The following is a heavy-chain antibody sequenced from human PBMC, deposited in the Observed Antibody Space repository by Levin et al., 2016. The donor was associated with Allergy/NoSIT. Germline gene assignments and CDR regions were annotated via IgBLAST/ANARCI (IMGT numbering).Heavy chain of an antibody. Sequence: GSLRLSCTVSGGSISSSSYYWGWIRQPPGRGLEWIGYISNSGNTNYNPSLKSRVTISTDTSKNQFSLRLSSVTAADTAVYYCVRYYNRGLDYWGQGTLVTVSS. CDR3: VRYYNRGLDY. CDR2: ISNSGNT. CDR1: GGSISSSSYY. D-gene: IGHD1-14*01. J-gene: IGHJ4*02. V-gene: IGHV4-61*05.